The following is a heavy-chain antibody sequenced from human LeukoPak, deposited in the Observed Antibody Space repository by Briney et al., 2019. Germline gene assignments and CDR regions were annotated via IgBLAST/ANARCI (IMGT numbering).Heavy chain of an antibody. CDR1: GFTFSSYA. J-gene: IGHJ4*02. D-gene: IGHD2-2*01. CDR2: ISGSGGST. V-gene: IGHV3-23*01. Sequence: GGSLRLCCAASGFTFSSYAMSWVRQAPGKGLEWVSAISGSGGSTYYADSVKGRFTISRDNSKNTLYLQMKSLTAGDTAVYYCAKESSSTSCLDYWGQGTLVTVSS. CDR3: AKESSSTSCLDY.